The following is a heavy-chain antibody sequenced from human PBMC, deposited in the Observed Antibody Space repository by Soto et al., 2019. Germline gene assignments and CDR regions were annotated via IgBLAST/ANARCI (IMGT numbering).Heavy chain of an antibody. CDR1: GFTFSSYG. Sequence: PXGSLRLSCAASGFTFSSYGMHWVRQAPGKGLEWVAVIWYDGSNKYYADSVKGRFTISRDNSKNTLYLQMNSLRAEDTAVYYCARVPLGSSGWEEGNWFDHWGQGTLVTVSS. V-gene: IGHV3-33*01. CDR2: IWYDGSNK. J-gene: IGHJ5*02. D-gene: IGHD6-19*01. CDR3: ARVPLGSSGWEEGNWFDH.